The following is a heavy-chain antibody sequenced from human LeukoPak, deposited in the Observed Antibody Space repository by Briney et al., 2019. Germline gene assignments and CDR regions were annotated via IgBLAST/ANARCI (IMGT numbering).Heavy chain of an antibody. D-gene: IGHD2-21*01. CDR1: GYTFTSYY. J-gene: IGHJ4*02. CDR2: INPSGGSA. V-gene: IGHV1-46*01. CDR3: ARGQSVADLDY. Sequence: ASVKVSCKASGYTFTSYYMHWVRQAPGQGLEWMGIINPSGGSASYAQKFQGRVTMTRDTSTSTVYMELRSLRSDDTAVYYCARGQSVADLDYWGQGTLVTVSS.